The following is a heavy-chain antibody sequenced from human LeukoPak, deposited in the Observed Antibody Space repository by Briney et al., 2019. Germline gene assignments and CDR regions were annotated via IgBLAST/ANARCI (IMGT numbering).Heavy chain of an antibody. CDR3: ARNGQSGYDWNYYYMDV. CDR1: GYIFTAYY. J-gene: IGHJ6*03. V-gene: IGHV1-2*02. D-gene: IGHD5-12*01. Sequence: ASVKVSCWASGYIFTAYYIHYIRQAPGQGLEWMGCINPNSGGTNYAQKFQGRVTMTRDTSISTAYMELSRLRSDDTDVYYCARNGQSGYDWNYYYMDVWGKGTTVTISS. CDR2: INPNSGGT.